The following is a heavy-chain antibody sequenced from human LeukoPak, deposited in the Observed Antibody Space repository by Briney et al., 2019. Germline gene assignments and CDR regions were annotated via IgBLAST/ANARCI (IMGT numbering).Heavy chain of an antibody. Sequence: SVKVSCKASGGTFSSYAIGWVRQAPGQGLEWMGRIIPILGIANYAQKFQGRVTITADKSTSTAYMELSSLRSEDTAVYYCARPDILTAGVFDYWGQGTLVTVSS. CDR1: GGTFSSYA. J-gene: IGHJ4*02. V-gene: IGHV1-69*04. CDR2: IIPILGIA. D-gene: IGHD3-9*01. CDR3: ARPDILTAGVFDY.